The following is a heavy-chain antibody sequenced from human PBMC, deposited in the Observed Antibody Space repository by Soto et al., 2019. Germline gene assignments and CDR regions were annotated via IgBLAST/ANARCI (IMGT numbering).Heavy chain of an antibody. CDR2: IYHSGST. CDR3: ASQDYSSSTDASFLVNGYFDL. J-gene: IGHJ2*01. CDR1: GGSISSSKW. V-gene: IGHV4-4*02. D-gene: IGHD6-6*01. Sequence: QMQLQESGPGLVKPSGTLSLTCGVSGGSISSSKWWTWVRQPPGKGPEWIGEIYHSGSTNYNPSLTSRVTISLYKSNNQFSLTLTSVTAADTAVYYCASQDYSSSTDASFLVNGYFDLWGRGMLVTVSS.